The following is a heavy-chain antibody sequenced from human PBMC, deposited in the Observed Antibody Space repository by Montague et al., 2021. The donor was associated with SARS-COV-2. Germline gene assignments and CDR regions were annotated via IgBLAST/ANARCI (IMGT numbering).Heavy chain of an antibody. CDR2: ISGSGGST. Sequence: SLRLSCAASGFTFSSYAMSWFRQAPGKGLEWVSAISGSGGSTYYADSVKGRFTISKDNSKNTLYLQMNSLRAEDTAVYYCARARGALKIGSYLDEYWGQGTLVTVSS. J-gene: IGHJ4*02. V-gene: IGHV3-23*01. CDR3: ARARGALKIGSYLDEY. D-gene: IGHD1-26*01. CDR1: GFTFSSYA.